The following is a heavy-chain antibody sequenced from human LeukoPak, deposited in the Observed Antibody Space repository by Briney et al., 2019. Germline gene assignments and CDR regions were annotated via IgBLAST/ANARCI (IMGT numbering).Heavy chain of an antibody. V-gene: IGHV3-30-3*01. CDR1: GFTFSSYA. J-gene: IGHJ4*02. CDR3: ARDFGDYPTREGYFDY. Sequence: GGSLRLSCAASGFTFSSYAMHWVRQAPGKGLEWVAVISYDGSNKYYADSVKGRFTISRDNSKNTLYLQMNSLRAEDTAVYYCARDFGDYPTREGYFDYWGQGTLVTVSS. D-gene: IGHD4-17*01. CDR2: ISYDGSNK.